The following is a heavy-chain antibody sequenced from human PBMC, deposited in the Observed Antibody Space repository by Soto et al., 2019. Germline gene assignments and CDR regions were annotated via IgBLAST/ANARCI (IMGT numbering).Heavy chain of an antibody. D-gene: IGHD3-10*01. CDR2: INHSGST. CDR1: GGSFSGYY. V-gene: IGHV4-34*01. CDR3: ARASEERFMGFDP. J-gene: IGHJ5*02. Sequence: SETLSLTCAVYGGSFSGYYWSWIRQPPGKGLEWIGEINHSGSTNYNPSLKSRVTISVDTSKNQFSLKLSSVTAADTAVYYCARASEERFMGFDPWGQGTLVTVSS.